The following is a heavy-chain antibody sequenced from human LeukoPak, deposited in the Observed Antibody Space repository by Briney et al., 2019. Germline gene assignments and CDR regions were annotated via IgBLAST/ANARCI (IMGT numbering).Heavy chain of an antibody. J-gene: IGHJ5*02. CDR1: GDSISSYY. D-gene: IGHD2-2*01. Sequence: NPSETLSLTCTVSGDSISSYYWSWIRQPPGKGLEWIGYIYYSGNTKYNPSLKSRVTISVDTSKNQISLKLNSVTAADTAVYYCARTTEDCNSASCYQYCFDPWGQGTLVTVSS. V-gene: IGHV4-59*01. CDR3: ARTTEDCNSASCYQYCFDP. CDR2: IYYSGNT.